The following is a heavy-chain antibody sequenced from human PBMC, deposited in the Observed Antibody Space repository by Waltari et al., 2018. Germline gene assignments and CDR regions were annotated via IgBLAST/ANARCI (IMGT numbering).Heavy chain of an antibody. CDR2: IYYSGGT. CDR3: ARKRESSASGVDY. D-gene: IGHD6-19*01. V-gene: IGHV4-39*02. J-gene: IGHJ4*02. Sequence: QLQLQESGPGLVKPSETLSFTCTVSGGSISSSSYYWGWIRQPPGKGLEWIGSIYYSGGTYKNPSFKGRATIDVYTSKTHFALKISCVTGAETAVYDCARKRESSASGVDYWGQGTLVTVSS. CDR1: GGSISSSSYY.